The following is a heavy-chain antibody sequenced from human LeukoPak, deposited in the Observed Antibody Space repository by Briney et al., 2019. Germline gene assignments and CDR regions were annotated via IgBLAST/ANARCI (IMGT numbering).Heavy chain of an antibody. Sequence: ASVKVSCKASGYTFTGYYMHWVQQAPGQGLEWMGWINPNSGGTNYAQKFQGRVTMTRDTSISTAYMELSRLRSDDTAVYYCARPQEEDGYNYNWAFDYWGQGTLVTVSS. V-gene: IGHV1-2*02. CDR2: INPNSGGT. CDR3: ARPQEEDGYNYNWAFDY. CDR1: GYTFTGYY. D-gene: IGHD5-24*01. J-gene: IGHJ4*02.